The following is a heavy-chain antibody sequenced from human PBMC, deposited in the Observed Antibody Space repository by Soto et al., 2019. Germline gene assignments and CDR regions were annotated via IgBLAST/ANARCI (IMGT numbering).Heavy chain of an antibody. V-gene: IGHV3-30*03. Sequence: QVQLVESGGGVVQPGRSLRLSCAASGFPFTTYGMHRVREGPGKGLEWVAVISYDGSNKFYADSVKGRFTISRDNFKNTLYLQMDSLRPEDTALYYCVGGQYYFDYRGQGTLVTVSS. J-gene: IGHJ4*02. CDR1: GFPFTTYG. D-gene: IGHD3-10*01. CDR3: VGGQYYFDY. CDR2: ISYDGSNK.